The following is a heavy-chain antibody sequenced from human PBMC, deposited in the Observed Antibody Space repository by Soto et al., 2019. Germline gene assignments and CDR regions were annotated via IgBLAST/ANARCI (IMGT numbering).Heavy chain of an antibody. CDR1: GYTFTGFY. D-gene: IGHD1-1*01. CDR3: ATGVGTGTIPLLYYFDY. V-gene: IGHV1-2*02. Sequence: QVQLVQSGAEVKKPGASVKVSCKASGYTFTGFYIQWVRQAPGQGLEWMGWINPNGGGTNYARQFQGRVTMTRDTSISTALMELSRLRSDDTAVYYCATGVGTGTIPLLYYFDYWGQGTLVTVSS. CDR2: INPNGGGT. J-gene: IGHJ4*02.